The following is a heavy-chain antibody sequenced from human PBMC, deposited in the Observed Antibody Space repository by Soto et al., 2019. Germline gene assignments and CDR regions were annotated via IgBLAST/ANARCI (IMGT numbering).Heavy chain of an antibody. Sequence: SETLSPTCGVSGDSITTYKWWTWVRQTPGKGLEWIGEIYDSGNTRYNPSLKSRVTISKDTSKNELSLKLNSVTVADTAVYYCATCQLGEYYYAMDIWGQGATVTVSS. CDR2: IYDSGNT. CDR1: GDSITTYKW. D-gene: IGHD7-27*01. J-gene: IGHJ6*02. V-gene: IGHV4-4*02. CDR3: ATCQLGEYYYAMDI.